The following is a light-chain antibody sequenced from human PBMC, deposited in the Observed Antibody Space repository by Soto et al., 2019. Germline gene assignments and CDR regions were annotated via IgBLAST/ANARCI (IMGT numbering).Light chain of an antibody. J-gene: IGKJ1*01. CDR3: HQYGTSPQT. CDR1: QSISDNY. V-gene: IGKV3-20*01. Sequence: EIMLTQSPGTLPLSPGERATLSCRASQSISDNYLAWYQQKPGQAPRLLIYGASSRATDIPDRFSGSGSGTDFTLTISRLEPEDFAVYYCHQYGTSPQTFGQGTKVDIK. CDR2: GAS.